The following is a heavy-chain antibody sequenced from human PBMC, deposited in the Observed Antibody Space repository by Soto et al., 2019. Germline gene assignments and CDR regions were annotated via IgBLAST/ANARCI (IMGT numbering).Heavy chain of an antibody. Sequence: GGSLRLSCAASGFTVSSNYMSWVRQAPGKGLEWVSVIYSGGSTYYADSVKGRFTISRDNSKNTLYLQMNSLRAKDTAVYYCARVKDSSSWYFDYWGQGTLVTVSS. CDR3: ARVKDSSSWYFDY. CDR1: GFTVSSNY. V-gene: IGHV3-53*01. J-gene: IGHJ4*02. CDR2: IYSGGST. D-gene: IGHD6-13*01.